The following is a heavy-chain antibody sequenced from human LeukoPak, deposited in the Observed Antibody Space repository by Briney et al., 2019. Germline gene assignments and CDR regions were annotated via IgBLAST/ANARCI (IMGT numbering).Heavy chain of an antibody. CDR2: ISYGGSNK. D-gene: IGHD2-2*01. V-gene: IGHV3-30-3*01. CDR3: ARGSLYCSSTSCFSYYFDY. Sequence: GGSLRLSCAASGFTFSSYAMHWVRQAPGKGLEWVAVISYGGSNKYYADSVKGRFTISRDNSKNTLYLQMNSLRAEDTAVYYCARGSLYCSSTSCFSYYFDYWGQGTLVTASS. CDR1: GFTFSSYA. J-gene: IGHJ4*02.